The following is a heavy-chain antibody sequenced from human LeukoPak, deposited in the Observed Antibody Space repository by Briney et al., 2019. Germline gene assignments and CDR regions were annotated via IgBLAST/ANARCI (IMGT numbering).Heavy chain of an antibody. CDR2: INSDGSST. CDR3: ARGSSSSWWGFDY. CDR1: GFTFSNYW. V-gene: IGHV3-74*01. J-gene: IGHJ4*02. D-gene: IGHD6-13*01. Sequence: QPGGSLRLSCVASGFTFSNYWMHWVRQAPGKGLVWVSRINSDGSSTSYADSVKGRFTISRDNAKNTLYLQMNSLRAEDTAVYCCARGSSSSWWGFDYWGQGTLVTVSS.